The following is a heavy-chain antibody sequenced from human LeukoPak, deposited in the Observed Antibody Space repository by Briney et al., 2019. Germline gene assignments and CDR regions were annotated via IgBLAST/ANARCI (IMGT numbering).Heavy chain of an antibody. V-gene: IGHV1-3*01. CDR2: ISAGNGNT. CDR3: AADYGGNSEGYFDY. J-gene: IGHJ4*02. Sequence: ASVKVSCKASGYTFTSYAIHWVRQAPGQRLEWMGWISAGNGNTKYSQNFQGRVTFISNTSATTAFMELSSLRSEDTAVYYCAADYGGNSEGYFDYWGQGTLVTVSS. D-gene: IGHD4-23*01. CDR1: GYTFTSYA.